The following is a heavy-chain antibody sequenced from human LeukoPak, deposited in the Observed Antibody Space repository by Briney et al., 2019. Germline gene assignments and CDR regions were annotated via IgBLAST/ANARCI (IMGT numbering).Heavy chain of an antibody. CDR3: AKDRVSPGFNLFDP. CDR1: GFTFSSYA. CDR2: INGRGDNT. D-gene: IGHD2/OR15-2a*01. J-gene: IGHJ5*02. Sequence: GGSLRLSCAASGFTFSSYAMNWVRQAPGKGLEWVSAINGRGDNTYYADSVKGRFTISRDNSKSTLLLQVNSLRAEDTAIYYCAKDRVSPGFNLFDPWGQGTLATVSS. V-gene: IGHV3-23*01.